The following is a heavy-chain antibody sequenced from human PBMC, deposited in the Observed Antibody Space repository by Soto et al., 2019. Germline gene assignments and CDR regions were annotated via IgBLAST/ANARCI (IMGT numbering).Heavy chain of an antibody. Sequence: EVQLLESGGGLVQPGGSLRLSCAASGFTISSYAMSGVRQAPGKGLEWVSAISGSGGSTYYADSVKGRFTISRDNSKNTLYLQMNSLRAEDTAVYYCAKGLTHSPGGYDGYDAFDIWGQGTMVTVSS. J-gene: IGHJ3*02. CDR2: ISGSGGST. CDR1: GFTISSYA. V-gene: IGHV3-23*01. CDR3: AKGLTHSPGGYDGYDAFDI. D-gene: IGHD5-12*01.